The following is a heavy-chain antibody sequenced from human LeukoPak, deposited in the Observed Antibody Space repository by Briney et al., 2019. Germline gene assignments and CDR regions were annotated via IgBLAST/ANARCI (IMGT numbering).Heavy chain of an antibody. V-gene: IGHV3-48*02. CDR3: ARVGPGYCSSTSCYWGNYFDY. CDR2: ISSSSSTI. Sequence: GGSLRLSCAASGFTFSSYSMNRVRQAPGKGLEWVSYISSSSSTIYYADSVKGRFTISRDNAKNSLYLQMNSLRDEDTAVYYCARVGPGYCSSTSCYWGNYFDYWGQGTLVTVSS. J-gene: IGHJ4*02. CDR1: GFTFSSYS. D-gene: IGHD2-2*01.